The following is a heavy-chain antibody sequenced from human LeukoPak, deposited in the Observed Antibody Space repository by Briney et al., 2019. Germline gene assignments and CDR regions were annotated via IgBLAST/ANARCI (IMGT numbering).Heavy chain of an antibody. D-gene: IGHD6-6*01. CDR2: INHSGST. Sequence: SETLSLTCAVYGGSFSGYYWSWIRQPPGKGLEWIGEINHSGSTNYNPSLKSRVTISVDTSKNQFSLKLSSVTAVDTAVYYCARNGAARYYYMDVWGKGTTVTVSS. CDR3: ARNGAARYYYMDV. CDR1: GGSFSGYY. J-gene: IGHJ6*03. V-gene: IGHV4-34*01.